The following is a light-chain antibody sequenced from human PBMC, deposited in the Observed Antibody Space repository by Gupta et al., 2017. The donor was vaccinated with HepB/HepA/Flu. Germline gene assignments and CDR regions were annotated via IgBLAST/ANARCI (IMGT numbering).Light chain of an antibody. CDR2: AAS. Sequence: DIQLTQSPSFLSASVGDRVTSTCRASQDLRSYLPWYQQRPGKAPNLLIYAASTLQSGVPSRFSGSGSGTEFTLTISSLQPEDIATYYCQQLNSYPPTFGGGTKVEIK. CDR3: QQLNSYPPT. CDR1: QDLRSY. J-gene: IGKJ4*01. V-gene: IGKV1-9*01.